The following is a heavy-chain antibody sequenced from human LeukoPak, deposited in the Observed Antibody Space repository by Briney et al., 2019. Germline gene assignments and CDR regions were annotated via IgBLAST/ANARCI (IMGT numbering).Heavy chain of an antibody. J-gene: IGHJ4*02. CDR3: TRAMASSFFDY. CDR2: LYSKSGDT. Sequence: ASVKVSCKASGHTFTDHYIHWVRQAPGQGLEWMGWLYSKSGDTGYAQKFQGRVTMTRETSSSTAYMELSRLRSDDTAVYFCTRAMASSFFDYWGQGSLVTVSS. D-gene: IGHD2-2*01. V-gene: IGHV1-2*02. CDR1: GHTFTDHY.